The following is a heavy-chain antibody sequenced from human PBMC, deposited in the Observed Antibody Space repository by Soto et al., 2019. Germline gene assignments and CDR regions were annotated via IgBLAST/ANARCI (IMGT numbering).Heavy chain of an antibody. CDR1: GFSLSSYG. V-gene: IGHV3-33*01. D-gene: IGHD3-22*01. J-gene: IGHJ4*02. CDR2: IWYDGRDK. CDR3: ARDLSGYKGYFDY. Sequence: QVQLVESGGGVVQPGRSLRLSCAASGFSLSSYGMHWVRQAPGKGLEWVAVIWYDGRDKYYVDSVKGRFTISRDNSKNTLYLQMNSLRAEDTAVYYCARDLSGYKGYFDYWGQGTLVTVSS.